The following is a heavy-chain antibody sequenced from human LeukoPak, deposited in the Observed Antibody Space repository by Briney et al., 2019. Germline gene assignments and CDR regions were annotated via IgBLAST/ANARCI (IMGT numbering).Heavy chain of an antibody. CDR2: IKGDGIGT. V-gene: IGHV3-74*01. CDR3: AKDHYWSIDY. D-gene: IGHD3-3*01. J-gene: IGHJ4*02. CDR1: GFDFSSNW. Sequence: PGGSLRLSCAVSGFDFSSNWMHWVRHAPGQGLVWVSRIKGDGIGTNYADSVKGRFTISRDIAKNTLYLQMNSLRAEDTGVYYCAKDHYWSIDYWGRGTLVTVSS.